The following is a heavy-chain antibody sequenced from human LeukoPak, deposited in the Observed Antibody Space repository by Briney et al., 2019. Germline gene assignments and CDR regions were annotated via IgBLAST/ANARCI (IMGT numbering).Heavy chain of an antibody. CDR1: GFTFRNYG. J-gene: IGHJ4*02. CDR2: ISGSGGST. V-gene: IGHV3-23*01. CDR3: AKGVTPSDY. D-gene: IGHD3-16*02. Sequence: PGGSLRLSCTASGFTFRNYGMNWVRQAPGKGLEWVSAISGSGGSTYYADSVKGRFTISRDNSKNTLYLQMNSLRAEDTAVYYCAKGVTPSDYWGQGTLVTVSS.